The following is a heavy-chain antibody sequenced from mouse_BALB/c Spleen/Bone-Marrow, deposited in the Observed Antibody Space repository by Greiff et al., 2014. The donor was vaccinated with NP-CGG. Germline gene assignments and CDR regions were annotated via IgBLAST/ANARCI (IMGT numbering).Heavy chain of an antibody. D-gene: IGHD2-14*01. V-gene: IGHV1S41*01. Sequence: DLVKPGASVKLSCKASGYTFTSYWINWIKQRPGQGLEWIGRIAPGSGSTYYNEMFKGKAMLTVDTSSSTAYIQLSSLSSEDSAVYLCAYYRYDVNYWGQGTTLTVSS. CDR2: IAPGSGST. CDR3: AYYRYDVNY. CDR1: GYTFTSYW. J-gene: IGHJ2*01.